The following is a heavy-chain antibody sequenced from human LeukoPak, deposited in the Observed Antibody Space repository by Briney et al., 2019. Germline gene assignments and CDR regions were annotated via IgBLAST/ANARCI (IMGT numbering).Heavy chain of an antibody. D-gene: IGHD3-10*01. CDR3: ARVFDSGSQAYFYYMDV. J-gene: IGHJ6*03. CDR2: IFYSGST. V-gene: IGHV4-59*01. CDR1: GGSISGYH. Sequence: SETLSLTCTVSGGSISGYHWSWNRQPPGKGPEWIGNIFYSGSTNYNPSLKGRVTILVDTSKNQFSLKVSSVTAADTAVYYCARVFDSGSQAYFYYMDVWGKGTTVIISS.